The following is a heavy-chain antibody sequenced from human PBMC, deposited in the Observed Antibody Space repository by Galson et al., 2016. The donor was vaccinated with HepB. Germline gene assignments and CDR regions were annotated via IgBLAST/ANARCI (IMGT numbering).Heavy chain of an antibody. CDR3: ARNPYSGPRYYYGLDV. Sequence: SLRLSCAASGFTFSSYWMHWVRQAPGKGLMWVSRISTDGSSTRYADSVKGRFTISRDNAKNTLYLQMRSLRAEDSAMYFSARNPYSGPRYYYGLDVWGRGTMVTVTS. J-gene: IGHJ6*02. CDR2: ISTDGSST. V-gene: IGHV3-74*01. CDR1: GFTFSSYW. D-gene: IGHD4-23*01.